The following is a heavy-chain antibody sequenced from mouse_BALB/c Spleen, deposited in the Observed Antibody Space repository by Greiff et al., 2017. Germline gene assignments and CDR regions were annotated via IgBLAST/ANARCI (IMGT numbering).Heavy chain of an antibody. V-gene: IGHV5-4*02. CDR3: ARDTMGFAY. J-gene: IGHJ3*01. CDR2: ISDGGSYT. D-gene: IGHD1-1*02. Sequence: EVKLVESGGGLVKPGGSLKLSCAASGFTFSDYYMYWVRQTPEKRLEWVATISDGGSYTYYPDSVKGRFTISRDNAKNNLYLQMSSLKSEDTAMYYCARDTMGFAYWGQGTLVTVSA. CDR1: GFTFSDYY.